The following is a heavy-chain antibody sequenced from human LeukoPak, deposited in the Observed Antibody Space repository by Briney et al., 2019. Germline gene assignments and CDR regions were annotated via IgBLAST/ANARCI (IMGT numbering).Heavy chain of an antibody. CDR2: IIPILGTT. D-gene: IGHD6-13*01. V-gene: IGHV1-69*01. J-gene: IGHJ5*02. CDR1: GGTFSSYA. Sequence: GSSVKVSCKASGGTFSSYAISWVRQAPGQGLEWMGGIIPILGTTNYAQKFQGRVTISADESTSTAYMELSSLRSEDTAVYFCARALGIAAAGSPNWFDPWGQGTLVTVSS. CDR3: ARALGIAAAGSPNWFDP.